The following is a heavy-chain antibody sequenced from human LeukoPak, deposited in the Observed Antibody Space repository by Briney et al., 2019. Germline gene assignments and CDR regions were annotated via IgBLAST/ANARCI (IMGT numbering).Heavy chain of an antibody. V-gene: IGHV2-5*02. D-gene: IGHD2-2*01. J-gene: IGHJ4*02. CDR2: IYGDDAN. CDR3: AHSRGGSGGYCSTTSCYAFDY. CDR1: GLSLSSSGVG. Sequence: SGPTLVHPTQPLTLTYTFSGLSLSSSGVGVGWIRQPPGKALEWLALIYGDDANRYSPSLKSRLTITKYTSKNQVVLTMTDMDPVDTATYYCAHSRGGSGGYCSTTSCYAFDYWGQGTLVTVSS.